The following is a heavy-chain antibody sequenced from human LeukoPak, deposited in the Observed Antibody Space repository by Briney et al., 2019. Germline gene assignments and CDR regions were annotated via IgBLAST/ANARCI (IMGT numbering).Heavy chain of an antibody. J-gene: IGHJ4*02. CDR2: IKSKTDGGTT. D-gene: IGHD2-21*01. CDR3: TTDPTLAYCGGDCYYFDY. V-gene: IGHV3-15*01. CDR1: GLTFSNAW. Sequence: GRSLRLSCAASGLTFSNAWMSWVRQAPGKGLEWVGRIKSKTDGGTTDYAAPVKGRFTISRDDSKNTLYLQMNSLKTEDTAVYYCTTDPTLAYCGGDCYYFDYWGQGTLVTVSS.